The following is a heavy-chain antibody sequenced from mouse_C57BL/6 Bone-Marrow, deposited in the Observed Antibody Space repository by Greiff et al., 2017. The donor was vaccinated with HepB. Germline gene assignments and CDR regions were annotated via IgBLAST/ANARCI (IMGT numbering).Heavy chain of an antibody. V-gene: IGHV5-15*01. Sequence: EVKVVDSGGGLVQPGGSLKLSCAASGFTFSDYGMAWVRQAPRKGPEWVAFISNLAYSIYYADTVTGRFTISRENAKNTLYLEMSSLRSEDTAMYYCARHDYYGSYYYAMDYWGQGTSVTVSS. CDR3: ARHDYYGSYYYAMDY. D-gene: IGHD1-1*01. CDR2: ISNLAYSI. J-gene: IGHJ4*01. CDR1: GFTFSDYG.